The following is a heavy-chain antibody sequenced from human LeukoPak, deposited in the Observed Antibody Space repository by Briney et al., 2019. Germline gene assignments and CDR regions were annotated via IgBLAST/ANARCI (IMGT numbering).Heavy chain of an antibody. CDR1: GFTFSSYA. Sequence: GGSLRLSCAASGFTFSSYAMSWVRQAPGKGLEWVSAISGSGGSTYYADSVKGRFTISRDNSTNTLYLQMNSLRAEDTAVYYCAKDQSAAYYDYVWGSYRQYYFDYWGQGTLVTVSS. CDR3: AKDQSAAYYDYVWGSYRQYYFDY. CDR2: ISGSGGST. J-gene: IGHJ4*02. V-gene: IGHV3-23*01. D-gene: IGHD3-16*02.